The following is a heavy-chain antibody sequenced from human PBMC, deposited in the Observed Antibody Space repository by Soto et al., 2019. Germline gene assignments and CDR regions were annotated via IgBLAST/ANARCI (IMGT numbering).Heavy chain of an antibody. Sequence: GRSLRLSCAASGFTFSSYAMSWVRQAPGKGLEWVSAISGSGGSTYYADSVKGRFTISRDNSKNTLYLQMNSLRAEDTAVYYCAKGIYGDQHLIDYCGEGTLVTVSS. J-gene: IGHJ4*02. CDR3: AKGIYGDQHLIDY. V-gene: IGHV3-23*01. CDR2: ISGSGGST. D-gene: IGHD4-17*01. CDR1: GFTFSSYA.